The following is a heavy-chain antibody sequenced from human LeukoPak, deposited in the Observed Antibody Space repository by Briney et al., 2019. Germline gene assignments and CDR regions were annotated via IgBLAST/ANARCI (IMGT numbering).Heavy chain of an antibody. Sequence: KSSQTLSLTCTVSGGSISSGSYYWSWIRQPAGKGLEWIGRIYTSGSTNYNPSLKSRVTISVDTSKNQFSLKLSSVTAANTAVYYRARDAVVIDAFDIWGQGTMVTVSS. J-gene: IGHJ3*02. CDR3: ARDAVVIDAFDI. CDR2: IYTSGST. D-gene: IGHD3-22*01. CDR1: GGSISSGSYY. V-gene: IGHV4-61*02.